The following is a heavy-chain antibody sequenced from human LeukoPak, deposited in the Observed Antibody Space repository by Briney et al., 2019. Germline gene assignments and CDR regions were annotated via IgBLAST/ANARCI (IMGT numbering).Heavy chain of an antibody. D-gene: IGHD6-13*01. CDR1: GYTFTSYY. V-gene: IGHV1-46*01. CDR3: ARAPRGSIAAAGPTDY. Sequence: ASVKVSCKASGYTFTSYYMHWVRQAPGQGLEWMGIINPSGGSTSYAQKFQGRVTMTRDTSTSTVYMELSSLRSEDTAVYYCARAPRGSIAAAGPTDYWGQGTLVTVSS. J-gene: IGHJ4*02. CDR2: INPSGGST.